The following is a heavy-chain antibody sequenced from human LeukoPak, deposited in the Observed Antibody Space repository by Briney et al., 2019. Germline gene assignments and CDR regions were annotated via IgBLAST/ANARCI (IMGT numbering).Heavy chain of an antibody. V-gene: IGHV3-33*01. J-gene: IGHJ4*02. CDR2: LWYDGSNE. D-gene: IGHD6-13*01. Sequence: PGRSLRLPCAASGFTFRTYGMHWVRQAPGKGLEWVAILWYDGSNEYYADSVKGRFTISRDNSKNTLYLQMNSLRAEDTAVYYCARGYSSSWYPFQWGQGTLVTISS. CDR1: GFTFRTYG. CDR3: ARGYSSSWYPFQ.